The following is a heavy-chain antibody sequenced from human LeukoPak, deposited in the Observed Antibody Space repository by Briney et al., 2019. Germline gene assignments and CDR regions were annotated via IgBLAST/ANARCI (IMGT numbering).Heavy chain of an antibody. D-gene: IGHD4-17*01. J-gene: IGHJ4*02. V-gene: IGHV1-2*02. CDR3: ARDLRGRYYFDY. CDR1: GYTFTGYY. CDR2: INPNSGGT. Sequence: ASVKVSCKASGYTFTGYYMHWVRQAPGQGLEWMGWINPNSGGTNYAQKLQGRVTMTTDTSTSTAYMELRSLRSDDTAVYYCARDLRGRYYFDYWGQGTLVTVSS.